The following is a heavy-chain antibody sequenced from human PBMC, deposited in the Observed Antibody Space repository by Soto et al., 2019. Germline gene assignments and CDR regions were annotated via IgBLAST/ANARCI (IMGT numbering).Heavy chain of an antibody. Sequence: QVQLVESGGGVVQPGRSLRLSCAASGFTFSDFGMHWVRQAPGKGLEWVAVTSYDGSNTFYADSVKGRFTISRDNSKNTLYLQMNSLGAEDTAVYYCAKGGALVQAAILDYWGQGTLVTVSS. D-gene: IGHD2-2*01. CDR1: GFTFSDFG. CDR3: AKGGALVQAAILDY. V-gene: IGHV3-30*18. J-gene: IGHJ4*02. CDR2: TSYDGSNT.